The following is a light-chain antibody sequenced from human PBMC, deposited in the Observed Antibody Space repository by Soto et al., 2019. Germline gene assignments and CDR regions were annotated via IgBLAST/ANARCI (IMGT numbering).Light chain of an antibody. Sequence: EIVMTQSPATLSVSPGERATLSCRASQTVSSSLAWYQQKPGQAPRVLIYGASTRATGIPATFSGSGSGTEFTLTISSLQSEDFAVYYCQQYNNWPRTFGQGTKVEIK. V-gene: IGKV3-15*01. CDR1: QTVSSS. J-gene: IGKJ1*01. CDR2: GAS. CDR3: QQYNNWPRT.